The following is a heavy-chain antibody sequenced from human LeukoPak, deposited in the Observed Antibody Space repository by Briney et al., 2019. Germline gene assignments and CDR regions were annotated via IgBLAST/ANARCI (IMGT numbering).Heavy chain of an antibody. J-gene: IGHJ6*02. CDR2: IYYSGST. D-gene: IGHD6-13*01. CDR3: ARLAQQLGVYYYYYGMDV. CDR1: GGSISSGSYY. Sequence: SETLSLTCTVSGGSISSGSYYWGWIRQPPGKGLEWIGSIYYSGSTYYNPSLKSRVTISVDTSKNQFSLKLSSVTAADTAVYYCARLAQQLGVYYYYYGMDVRGQGTTVTVSS. V-gene: IGHV4-39*01.